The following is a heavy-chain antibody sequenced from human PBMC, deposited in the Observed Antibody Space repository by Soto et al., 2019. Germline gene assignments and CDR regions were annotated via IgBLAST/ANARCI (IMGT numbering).Heavy chain of an antibody. V-gene: IGHV3-30-3*01. D-gene: IGHD6-13*01. J-gene: IGHJ6*02. Sequence: QVQLVASGGGVVQPGRSLRLSCAASGFTFSSYAMHWVRQAPGKGLEWVAVISYDGSNKYYADSVKGRFTISRDNSKNTLYLQMNSLRAEDTAVYYCARDLAAAGIYYYYGMDVWGQGTTVTVSS. CDR1: GFTFSSYA. CDR2: ISYDGSNK. CDR3: ARDLAAAGIYYYYGMDV.